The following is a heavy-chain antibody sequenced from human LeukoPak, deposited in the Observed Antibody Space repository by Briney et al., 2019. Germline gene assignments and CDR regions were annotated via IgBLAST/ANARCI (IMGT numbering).Heavy chain of an antibody. CDR3: ADGEYSYANAEYFQH. CDR1: GGTFSSYA. Sequence: ASVKVSCKASGGTFSSYAISWVRQAPGQGLEWMGRIIPIFGIANYAQKFQGRVTITADKSTSTAYMELSSLRSEDTAVYYCADGEYSYANAEYFQHWGQGTLVTVSS. CDR2: IIPIFGIA. J-gene: IGHJ1*01. V-gene: IGHV1-69*04. D-gene: IGHD5-18*01.